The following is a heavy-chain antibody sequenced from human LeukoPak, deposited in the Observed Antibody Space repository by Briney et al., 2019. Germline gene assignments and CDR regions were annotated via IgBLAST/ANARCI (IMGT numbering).Heavy chain of an antibody. V-gene: IGHV4-34*01. CDR3: ARDLYYYDSSGPNTDAFDI. CDR1: GGSFSGYY. D-gene: IGHD3-22*01. CDR2: INHSGGT. Sequence: SETLSLTCAVYGGSFSGYYWSWIRQPPGKGLEWIGEINHSGGTNYNPSLKSRVTISVDTSKNQFSLKLSSVTAADTAVYYCARDLYYYDSSGPNTDAFDIWGQGTMVTVSS. J-gene: IGHJ3*02.